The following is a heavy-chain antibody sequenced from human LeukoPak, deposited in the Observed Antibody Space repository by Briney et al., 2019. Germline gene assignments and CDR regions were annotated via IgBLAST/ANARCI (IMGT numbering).Heavy chain of an antibody. CDR2: INSDGSGT. CDR3: ARSLRGKPFHAFDV. Sequence: GGTLRLSCAASGCTFSTYWMHWVRQAPGKGLVWVARINSDGSGTSYADSVKGRFTISRDNVKNTLYLQMNSLRAEDTAVYYCARSLRGKPFHAFDVWGQGTMVTVPT. D-gene: IGHD3-10*01. J-gene: IGHJ3*01. V-gene: IGHV3-74*01. CDR1: GCTFSTYW.